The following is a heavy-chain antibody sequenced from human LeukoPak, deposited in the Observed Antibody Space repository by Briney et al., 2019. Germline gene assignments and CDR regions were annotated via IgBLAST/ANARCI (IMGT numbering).Heavy chain of an antibody. CDR2: IYPGDSET. D-gene: IGHD6-6*01. CDR1: GYTFTSYL. Sequence: GESLKISCEASGYTFTSYLIGWVRQMPGKGLEWMGIIYPGDSETRYSPSFQGHVTISVDKSISAAYLQWSSMKASDTALYYGTGRSSIGVRLFDYWGQGTLVTVSS. J-gene: IGHJ4*02. CDR3: TGRSSIGVRLFDY. V-gene: IGHV5-51*01.